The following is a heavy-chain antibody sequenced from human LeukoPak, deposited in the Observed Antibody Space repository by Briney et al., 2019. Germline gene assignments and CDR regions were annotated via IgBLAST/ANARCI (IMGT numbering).Heavy chain of an antibody. CDR1: GGSISSGSYY. CDR2: IYTSGST. Sequence: SQTLSLTCTVSGGSISSGSYYWSWIRQPAGKGLEWIGRIYTSGSTNYNPSLKSRVTISVDTSKNQFSLKLSSVTAADTAVYYCARRAARGGEVDYWGQGTLVTVSS. V-gene: IGHV4-61*02. D-gene: IGHD3-10*01. CDR3: ARRAARGGEVDY. J-gene: IGHJ4*02.